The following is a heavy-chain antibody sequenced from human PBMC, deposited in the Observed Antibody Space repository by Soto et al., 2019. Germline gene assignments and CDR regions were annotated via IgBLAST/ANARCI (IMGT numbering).Heavy chain of an antibody. D-gene: IGHD1-1*01. CDR3: ARDALQGMDV. J-gene: IGHJ6*02. V-gene: IGHV4-59*01. CDR1: GGSISSYY. Sequence: QVQLQESGPGLVKPSETLSLTCTVSGGSISSYYWSWIRQPPGKGLEWIGYIYYSGSTNYNPSLKSLVNISVDTSKNQFSLKLSSVTAADTAVYYCARDALQGMDVWGQGTTVTVSS. CDR2: IYYSGST.